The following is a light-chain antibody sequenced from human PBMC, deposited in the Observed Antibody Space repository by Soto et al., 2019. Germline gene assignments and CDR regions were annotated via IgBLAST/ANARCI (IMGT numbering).Light chain of an antibody. CDR2: SNN. CDR1: SSNIGSNT. J-gene: IGLJ2*01. Sequence: QSVLTQPPSASGTPGQRVTISCSGSSSNIGSNTVNWYQQLPGTAPKLLIYSNNQRPSGVPDRFSGSKSGTSASLAISGLKAGDEGDYYCAAWDDSPNGPVFGGGTKLTVL. CDR3: AAWDDSPNGPV. V-gene: IGLV1-44*01.